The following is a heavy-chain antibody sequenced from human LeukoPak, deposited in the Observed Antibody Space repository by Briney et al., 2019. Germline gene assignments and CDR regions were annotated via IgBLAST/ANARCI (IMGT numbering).Heavy chain of an antibody. CDR1: GYTFTSYG. J-gene: IGHJ4*02. CDR2: ISAYNGNT. CDR3: ARDLRSFRYSSGWYWDY. D-gene: IGHD6-19*01. Sequence: VASVKVSCKASGYTFTSYGISWVRQAPGQGLKWMGWISAYNGNTNYAQKLQGRVTMTTDTSTSTAYMELRSLRSDDTAVYYCARDLRSFRYSSGWYWDYWGQGTLVTVSS. V-gene: IGHV1-18*01.